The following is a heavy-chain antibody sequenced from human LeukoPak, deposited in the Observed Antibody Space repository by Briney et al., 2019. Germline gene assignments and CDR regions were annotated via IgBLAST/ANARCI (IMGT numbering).Heavy chain of an antibody. V-gene: IGHV4-39*01. J-gene: IGHJ4*02. D-gene: IGHD5-24*01. CDR2: IYYSGST. CDR3: ARRDGYDVSYDY. Sequence: SETLSLTCTVSGGSISSNIYYWGWIRQPPGKGLEWIGDIYYSGSTYYNPSLKSRVTISVDTSKNQFSLKLSSVTTADTAVYYCARRDGYDVSYDYWGRGMVDPVSS. CDR1: GGSISSNIYY.